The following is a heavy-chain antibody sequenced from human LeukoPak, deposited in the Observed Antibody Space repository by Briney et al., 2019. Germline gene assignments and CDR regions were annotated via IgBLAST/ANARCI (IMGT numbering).Heavy chain of an antibody. Sequence: PSETLSLTCAVYGGSFSGYYWTWIRQTPEKGLEWIGEMNPSGSTNYNPSLKSRVTISVDTSKNQFSLELSSVTAADTAVYYCARAIAAAGMDVWGQGTTVTVSS. J-gene: IGHJ6*02. V-gene: IGHV4-34*01. CDR2: MNPSGST. D-gene: IGHD6-13*01. CDR3: ARAIAAAGMDV. CDR1: GGSFSGYY.